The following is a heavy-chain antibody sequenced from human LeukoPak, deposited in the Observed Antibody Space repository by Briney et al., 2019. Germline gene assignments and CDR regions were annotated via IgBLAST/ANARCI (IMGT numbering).Heavy chain of an antibody. CDR1: GFTFSSYS. D-gene: IGHD3-22*01. J-gene: IGHJ1*01. Sequence: GGSLRLSCAASGFTFSSYSMNWVRQAPRKGLEWLARIRNKNQGHTTEYAASVRGRFAISRDDSSNSLHLQMNRLKTEDTAVYYCVQPSQGYFQNWGQGTLVTVSS. CDR3: VQPSQGYFQN. CDR2: IRNKNQGHTT. V-gene: IGHV3-72*01.